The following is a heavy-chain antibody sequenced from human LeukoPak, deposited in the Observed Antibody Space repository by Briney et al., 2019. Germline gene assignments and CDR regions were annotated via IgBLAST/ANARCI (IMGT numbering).Heavy chain of an antibody. CDR2: INGAGSST. V-gene: IGHV3-74*01. J-gene: IGHJ4*02. CDR1: GFTFSSHW. D-gene: IGHD3-22*01. CDR3: VKDDSYYYDSSGRDS. Sequence: GGSLRLSCAASGFTFSSHWMHWVRQAPGKGLVWVSRINGAGSSTSYADSVKGRFTVSRDNAKNTLNLQMNSLRAEDTAVYYCVKDDSYYYDSSGRDSWGQGTLVTVSS.